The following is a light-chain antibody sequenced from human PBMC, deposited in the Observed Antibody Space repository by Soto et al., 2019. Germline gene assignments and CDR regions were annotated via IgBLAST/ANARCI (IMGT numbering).Light chain of an antibody. CDR3: CSSAGSFSYVV. V-gene: IGLV2-11*01. CDR2: DVS. Sequence: QSVLTQPRSVSGSPGQSVTISCTGTSSDVGGYNYDSWYQQDPGKAPRLMIYDVSKRPSGVPDRFSGSKSGNTASLTISGLQAEDEAVYYCCSSAGSFSYVVFGGGTKLTVL. J-gene: IGLJ2*01. CDR1: SSDVGGYNY.